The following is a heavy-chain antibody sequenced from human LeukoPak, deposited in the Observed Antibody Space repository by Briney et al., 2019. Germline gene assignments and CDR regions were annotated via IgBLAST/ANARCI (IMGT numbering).Heavy chain of an antibody. D-gene: IGHD3-3*01. J-gene: IGHJ4*02. Sequence: PSETLSLTCTVSGGSISSYYWSWIRQPPGKGLEWIGYIYYSGSTNYNPSLKSRVTISVDTSKNQFSLKLSSVTAADTAVYYCARASDFWSGYYLDYWGQGTLVTASS. V-gene: IGHV4-59*01. CDR3: ARASDFWSGYYLDY. CDR2: IYYSGST. CDR1: GGSISSYY.